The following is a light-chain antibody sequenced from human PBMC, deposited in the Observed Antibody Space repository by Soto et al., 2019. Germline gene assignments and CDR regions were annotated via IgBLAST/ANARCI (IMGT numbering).Light chain of an antibody. Sequence: ETVMTQSPVTLSVSPGERATLSCRASQSVSSNLAWYQQKPGQAPRLLIYSASTRATGIPARFSSSGSGTVFTLTISRLQSEDFAVYHCQQYNNLPLTFGQGTKVEI. J-gene: IGKJ1*01. CDR1: QSVSSN. CDR2: SAS. CDR3: QQYNNLPLT. V-gene: IGKV3D-15*01.